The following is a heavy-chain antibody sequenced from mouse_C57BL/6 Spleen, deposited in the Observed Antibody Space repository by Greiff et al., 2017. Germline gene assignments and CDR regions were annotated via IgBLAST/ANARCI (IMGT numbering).Heavy chain of an antibody. CDR1: GYTFTDYE. V-gene: IGHV1-15*01. CDR2: IDPETGGT. D-gene: IGHD2-5*01. J-gene: IGHJ3*01. Sequence: VQLQQSGAELVRPGASVTLSCKASGYTFTDYEMHWVKQTPVHGLEWIGAIDPETGGTAYNQKFKGKAILTADKSSSTAYMELRSLTSEDSAVYYCTSPYYSNQAWFAYWGQGTLVTVSA. CDR3: TSPYYSNQAWFAY.